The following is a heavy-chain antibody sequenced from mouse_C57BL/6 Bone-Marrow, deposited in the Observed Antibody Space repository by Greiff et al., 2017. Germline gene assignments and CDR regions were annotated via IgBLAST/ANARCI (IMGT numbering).Heavy chain of an antibody. CDR3: ARRGRRGYFDV. D-gene: IGHD1-1*01. CDR1: GFTFSSYG. CDR2: ISSGGSYT. V-gene: IGHV5-6*01. Sequence: VQLKESGGDLVKPGGSLKLSCAASGFTFSSYGMSWVRQTPDKRLEWVATISSGGSYTYYPASVKGRCTISSDNDKNTLYMQMSSLKSEDTAMYYCARRGRRGYFDVWGTGTTVTVSS. J-gene: IGHJ1*03.